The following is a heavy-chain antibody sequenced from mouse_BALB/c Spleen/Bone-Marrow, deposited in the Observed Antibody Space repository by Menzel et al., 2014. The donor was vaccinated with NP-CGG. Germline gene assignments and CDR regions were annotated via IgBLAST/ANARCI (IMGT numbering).Heavy chain of an antibody. CDR3: ARRDYAMDY. CDR1: GYAFTNYL. Sequence: QVQLQQSGAELVRPGTSVKVSCKASGYAFTNYLIEWVKQRPGQGLEWIGVINPGSGGTNYNEKFKGKATLTADKSSSTAYMQLSSLTSDDSAVYFCARRDYAMDYWGPGTSVTVSS. J-gene: IGHJ4*01. V-gene: IGHV1-54*01. CDR2: INPGSGGT.